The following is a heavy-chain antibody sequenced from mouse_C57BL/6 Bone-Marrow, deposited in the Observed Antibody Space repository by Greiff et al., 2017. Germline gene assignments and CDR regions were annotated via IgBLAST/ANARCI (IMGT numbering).Heavy chain of an antibody. CDR3: AREGGLRGAWFAY. Sequence: QVQLQQSGPELVKPGASVKISCKASGYTFTDYYINWVKQRPGQGLEWIGWIFPGSGSTYYNEKFKGKAPLTVDKSSSTAYMLLSSLTSEDSAVYFCAREGGLRGAWFAYWGQGTLVTVSA. D-gene: IGHD2-4*01. CDR1: GYTFTDYY. CDR2: IFPGSGST. V-gene: IGHV1-75*01. J-gene: IGHJ3*01.